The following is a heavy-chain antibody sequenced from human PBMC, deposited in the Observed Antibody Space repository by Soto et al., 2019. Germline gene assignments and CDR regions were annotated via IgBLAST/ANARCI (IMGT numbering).Heavy chain of an antibody. CDR2: IYYSGST. D-gene: IGHD3-22*01. CDR1: GGSISSYY. CDR3: ARDREYYYDSSGYSRGSAFDI. Sequence: QVQLQESGPGLVKPSETLSLTCTVSGGSISSYYWSWIRPPPGKGLEWIGYIYYSGSTNYNPSLKSRVTISVDTSKNQFSLKLSSVTAADTAVYYCARDREYYYDSSGYSRGSAFDIWGQGTMVTVSS. V-gene: IGHV4-59*01. J-gene: IGHJ3*02.